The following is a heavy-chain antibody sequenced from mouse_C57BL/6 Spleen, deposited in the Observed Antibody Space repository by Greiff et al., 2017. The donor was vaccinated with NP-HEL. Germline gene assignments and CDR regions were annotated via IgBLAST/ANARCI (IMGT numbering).Heavy chain of an antibody. D-gene: IGHD2-1*01. CDR2: IDPEDGET. CDR3: ARRAGNYPRYFDV. CDR1: GFNIKDYY. J-gene: IGHJ1*03. V-gene: IGHV14-2*01. Sequence: EVQLQQSGAELVKPGASVKLSCTASGFNIKDYYMHWVKQRTEQGLEWIGRIDPEDGETKYAPTFQGKATITADTSSNTAYLQLSSLTSEDTAVYYCARRAGNYPRYFDVWGTGTTVTVSS.